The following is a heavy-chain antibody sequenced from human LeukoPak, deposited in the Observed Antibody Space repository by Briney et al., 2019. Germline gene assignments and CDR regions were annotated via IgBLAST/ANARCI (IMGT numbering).Heavy chain of an antibody. CDR3: AKDRSPAAGTPFDY. J-gene: IGHJ4*02. Sequence: GGSLRLSCVASGFTFSSYWMTWVRQAPGKGLEWLANIKEDGSIQYYLDSVRGRFAISRDNAKTSVYLQMNSLRAEDTAVYYCAKDRSPAAGTPFDYWGQGTLVTVSS. CDR2: IKEDGSIQ. V-gene: IGHV3-7*03. D-gene: IGHD6-13*01. CDR1: GFTFSSYW.